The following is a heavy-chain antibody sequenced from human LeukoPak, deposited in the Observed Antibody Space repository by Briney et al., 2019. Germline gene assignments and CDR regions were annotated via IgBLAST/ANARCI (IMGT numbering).Heavy chain of an antibody. Sequence: PSETLSLTCAVYGGSFSGYYWSWIRQPPGKGLEWIGEINHSGSTNYNPSLKSRVTISVDTSKNQFSLKLSSVTAADTAVYYCARVQGMTTKALDYWGQGTLVTVSS. CDR2: INHSGST. D-gene: IGHD4-17*01. J-gene: IGHJ4*02. CDR3: ARVQGMTTKALDY. V-gene: IGHV4-34*09. CDR1: GGSFSGYY.